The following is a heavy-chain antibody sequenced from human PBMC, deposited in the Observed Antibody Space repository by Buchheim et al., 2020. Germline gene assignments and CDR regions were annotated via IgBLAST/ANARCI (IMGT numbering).Heavy chain of an antibody. CDR1: GGSISSYY. V-gene: IGHV4-59*01. CDR2: IYYSGST. D-gene: IGHD3-10*01. J-gene: IGHJ6*02. Sequence: QVQLQGSGPGLVKPSETLSLTCTVSGGSISSYYWSWIRQPPGKGLEWIGYIYYSGSTNYNPSLKSRVTISVDTSKNQFSLKLSSVTAADTAVYYCARDSDGEGSHRIMDVWGQGTT. CDR3: ARDSDGEGSHRIMDV.